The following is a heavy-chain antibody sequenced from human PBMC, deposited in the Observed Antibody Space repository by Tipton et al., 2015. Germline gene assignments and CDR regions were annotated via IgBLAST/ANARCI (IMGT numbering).Heavy chain of an antibody. CDR1: GGSISNSNYY. CDR2: LSYSGKT. D-gene: IGHD2-15*01. V-gene: IGHV4-39*07. J-gene: IGHJ4*02. Sequence: TLSLTCTVSGGSISNSNYYWGWIRQPPGKGLEWIGSLSYSGKTDYNPSLKSRATISVDTTKNEVSLMLNSVTAADTAVYYCARDHSSWWDWGQGTLVTVSS. CDR3: ARDHSSWWD.